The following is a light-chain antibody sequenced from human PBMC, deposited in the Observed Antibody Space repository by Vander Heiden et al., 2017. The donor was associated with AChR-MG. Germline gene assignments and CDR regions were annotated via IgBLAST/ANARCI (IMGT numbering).Light chain of an antibody. Sequence: QSLLTQPPSVSVAPGPSVAIACTGSSPNIGAGSDVHWYQQLPGTAPKILIYGNTNRPPGVPDRFSGSKSGTSASLAITGLQGEDEADYYCQAYDSSLRGSVFGTGTKVTVL. CDR1: SPNIGAGSD. CDR2: GNT. CDR3: QAYDSSLRGSV. J-gene: IGLJ1*01. V-gene: IGLV1-40*01.